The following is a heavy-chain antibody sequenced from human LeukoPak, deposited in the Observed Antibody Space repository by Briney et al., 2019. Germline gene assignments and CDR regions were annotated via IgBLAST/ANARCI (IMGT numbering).Heavy chain of an antibody. V-gene: IGHV3-23*01. J-gene: IGHJ4*02. CDR1: GFTFSSYA. Sequence: GGSLRLSCAASGFTFSSYAMGWVRQAPGKGLEWVSAISGSGGSTYYADSVKGRFTISRDNSKNTLYLQMNSLRAEDTAVYYCAKDPRYCSSTSCYLVWGQGTLVTVSS. CDR2: ISGSGGST. D-gene: IGHD2-2*01. CDR3: AKDPRYCSSTSCYLV.